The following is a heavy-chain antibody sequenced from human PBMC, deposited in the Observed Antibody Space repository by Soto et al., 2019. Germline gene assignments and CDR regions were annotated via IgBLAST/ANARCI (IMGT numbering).Heavy chain of an antibody. CDR1: GDSVSSNTAS. CDR3: AKGDNLGPEPRYLLAP. J-gene: IGHJ5*02. Sequence: SQTLSLTCAISGDSVSSNTASWNWIRQSPSRGLEWLGRTYFRSKWYNDYAVSVKSRIIINPDTSNNQFSLQLNSVTPEDTAVYFCAKGDNLGPEPRYLLAPWGQGIMDTGSS. D-gene: IGHD1-1*01. V-gene: IGHV6-1*01. CDR2: TYFRSKWYN.